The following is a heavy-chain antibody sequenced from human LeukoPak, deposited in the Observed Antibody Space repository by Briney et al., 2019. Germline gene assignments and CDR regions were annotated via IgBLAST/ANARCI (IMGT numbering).Heavy chain of an antibody. CDR2: ISGSGGST. CDR3: AKDRGIPYSGSYPNWFDP. Sequence: GGSLRLSRAASGFTFSSYAMSWVRQAPGKGLEWVSAISGSGGSTYYADSVKGRFTISRDNSKNTLYLQMNSLRAEDTAVYYCAKDRGIPYSGSYPNWFDPWGQGTLVTVSS. V-gene: IGHV3-23*01. J-gene: IGHJ5*02. CDR1: GFTFSSYA. D-gene: IGHD1-26*01.